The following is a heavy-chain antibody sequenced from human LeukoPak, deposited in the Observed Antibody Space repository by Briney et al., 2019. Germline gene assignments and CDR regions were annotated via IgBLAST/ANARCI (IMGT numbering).Heavy chain of an antibody. CDR2: IYYSGST. CDR1: GGSISSGGYY. D-gene: IGHD6-13*01. CDR3: ARGLIRTIAAAGTLLFDP. V-gene: IGHV4-31*03. J-gene: IGHJ5*02. Sequence: SETLSLTCTVSGGSISSGGYYWGWIRQHPGKGLEWIGYIYYSGSTYYNPSLKSRVTISVDTSKNQFSLKLSSVTAADTAVYYCARGLIRTIAAAGTLLFDPWGQGTLVTVSS.